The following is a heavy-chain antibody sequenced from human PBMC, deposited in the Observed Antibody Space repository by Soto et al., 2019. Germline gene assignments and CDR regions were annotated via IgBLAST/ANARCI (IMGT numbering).Heavy chain of an antibody. CDR2: IYNSGTI. D-gene: IGHD3-22*01. V-gene: IGHV4-61*03. CDR3: AGYYDSSGYTALGY. Sequence: SETLSLTCTVSGGSVSSGDYYWSWIRQPPGKELEWIGYIYNSGTINYNPSLKSRLTISLDASKNHFSLKLSSVTAADTAVYYCAGYYDSSGYTALGYWGQGTLVTVSS. CDR1: GGSVSSGDYY. J-gene: IGHJ4*02.